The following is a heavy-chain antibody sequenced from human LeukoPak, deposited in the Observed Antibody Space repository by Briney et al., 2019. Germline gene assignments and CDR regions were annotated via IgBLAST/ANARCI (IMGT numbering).Heavy chain of an antibody. CDR3: ARGGYCSGGTCYWFNAFDI. CDR2: ISSSGSAT. V-gene: IGHV3-48*03. D-gene: IGHD2-15*01. J-gene: IGHJ3*02. Sequence: GGSLRLSCVASGFIISFHEMNWVRRAPGKGLECVSYISSSGSATYYADSVKGRFTISRDSAKNSLYLQMNSLRAEDTAVYYCARGGYCSGGTCYWFNAFDIWGQGTMVTVSS. CDR1: GFIISFHE.